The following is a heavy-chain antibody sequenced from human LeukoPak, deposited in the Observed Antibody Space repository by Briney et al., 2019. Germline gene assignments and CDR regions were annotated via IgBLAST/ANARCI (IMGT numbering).Heavy chain of an antibody. CDR3: ARDLASGLHMDV. V-gene: IGHV4-4*07. J-gene: IGHJ6*03. D-gene: IGHD3-10*01. CDR1: GGSISRYY. CDR2: IYSSGRT. Sequence: SETLSLTCTVSGGSISRYYWRWIRRPARKGLEWIGRIYSSGRTYYKPSLMNRVTMSVDTSKNQFSLKLTSVTAADTAVYYCARDLASGLHMDVWGKGTTVTVSS.